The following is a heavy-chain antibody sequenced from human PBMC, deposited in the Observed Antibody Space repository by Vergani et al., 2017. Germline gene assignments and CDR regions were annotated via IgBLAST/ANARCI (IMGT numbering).Heavy chain of an antibody. D-gene: IGHD3-16*01. J-gene: IGHJ3*02. CDR3: ARDLSLRADAFDI. Sequence: QVQLQEWGAGLLKPSETLSLTCAVYGGSFSGYYWSWIRQPPGKGLEWIGYIYYSGSTNYNPSLKSRVTMSVDTSKNQFSLKLSSVTAADTAVYYCARDLSLRADAFDIWGQGTMVTVSS. CDR2: IYYSGST. V-gene: IGHV4-34*11. CDR1: GGSFSGYY.